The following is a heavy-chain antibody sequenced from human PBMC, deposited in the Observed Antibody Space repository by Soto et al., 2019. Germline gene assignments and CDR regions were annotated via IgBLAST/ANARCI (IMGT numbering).Heavy chain of an antibody. V-gene: IGHV4-34*01. Sequence: LSLTCSIYSGSLSGYYWSWIRQPPGKGLEWIGEISQSGNTNYSPSLKSRVSIPIDTSKKQFSLNLASVSAADTAVYYCARAPKVSGSSQTRPDFWGQGTLVTVSS. D-gene: IGHD6-6*01. CDR1: SGSLSGYY. CDR2: ISQSGNT. CDR3: ARAPKVSGSSQTRPDF. J-gene: IGHJ4*02.